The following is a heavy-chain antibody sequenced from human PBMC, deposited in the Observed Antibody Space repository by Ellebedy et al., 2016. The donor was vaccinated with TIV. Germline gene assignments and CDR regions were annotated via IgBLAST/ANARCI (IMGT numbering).Heavy chain of an antibody. D-gene: IGHD3-10*01. V-gene: IGHV3-9*01. Sequence: SLKISCAASGFTFDDYAMHWVRQAPGKGLEWVSGISWNSGSIGYADSVKGRFTISRDNAKNSLYLQMNSLRAEDTALYYCAKASPYGSGSCFDYWGQGTLVTVSS. CDR3: AKASPYGSGSCFDY. J-gene: IGHJ4*02. CDR2: ISWNSGSI. CDR1: GFTFDDYA.